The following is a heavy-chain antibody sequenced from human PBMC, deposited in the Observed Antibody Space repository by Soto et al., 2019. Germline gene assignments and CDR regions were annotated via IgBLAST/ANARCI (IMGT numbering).Heavy chain of an antibody. Sequence: QVQLLQSGAEVKKPGSSVRVSCEASGGTFRTYAISCVRQAPGQGLEWMGDIIPIFGTVNYAQTFQGRVTITADESTTTVYMDLRSLRSEDTAVYYCAKGAVAGTPTSYYYYGMDVWGQGTTVTVSS. J-gene: IGHJ6*02. CDR3: AKGAVAGTPTSYYYYGMDV. D-gene: IGHD6-19*01. CDR2: IIPIFGTV. CDR1: GGTFRTYA. V-gene: IGHV1-69*12.